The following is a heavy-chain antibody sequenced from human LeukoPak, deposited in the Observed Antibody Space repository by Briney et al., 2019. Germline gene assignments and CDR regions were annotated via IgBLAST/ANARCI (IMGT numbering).Heavy chain of an antibody. J-gene: IGHJ4*02. Sequence: GGPLRLSCAAFGFTFSSYAMSWVRQAPGKGLEGVSSISGCGGSTYYAVSVKGRFTIFRDNSKDTLYPKMNRLRAEDTAVYYCAKDPDIGGATTPDYWGQGTLVTVSS. CDR1: GFTFSSYA. CDR3: AKDPDIGGATTPDY. V-gene: IGHV3-23*01. CDR2: ISGCGGST. D-gene: IGHD3-16*01.